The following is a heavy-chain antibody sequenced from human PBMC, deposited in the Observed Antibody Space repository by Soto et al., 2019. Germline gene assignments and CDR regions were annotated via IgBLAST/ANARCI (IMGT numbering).Heavy chain of an antibody. J-gene: IGHJ4*02. Sequence: QVQLVQSGAEVKKPGSSVKVSCKSSGGTYSPYTINWVRQAPGQGLEWMGRIIPFLGVTNYGLKFQARVTITADKTTNPAYMELRGLRFEDTAVYYCERDWESSVSTWSFGGFWGRGTLVTVSS. CDR3: ERDWESSVSTWSFGGF. CDR2: IIPFLGVT. CDR1: GGTYSPYT. V-gene: IGHV1-69*08. D-gene: IGHD3-16*01.